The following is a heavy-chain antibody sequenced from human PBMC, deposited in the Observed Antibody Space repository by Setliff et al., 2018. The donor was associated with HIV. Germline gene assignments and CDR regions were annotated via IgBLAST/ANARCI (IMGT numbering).Heavy chain of an antibody. D-gene: IGHD6-19*01. Sequence: ASVKASCKASGYTFSNYVMQWVRQAPGQRLEWMGWINANSGGTNYEQKFQGRVTMTRDTSISTAYMELSRLRSDDTALYYCARTLYSSFSSLDYWGQGTLVTVSS. J-gene: IGHJ4*02. CDR1: GYTFSNYV. CDR2: INANSGGT. CDR3: ARTLYSSFSSLDY. V-gene: IGHV1-2*02.